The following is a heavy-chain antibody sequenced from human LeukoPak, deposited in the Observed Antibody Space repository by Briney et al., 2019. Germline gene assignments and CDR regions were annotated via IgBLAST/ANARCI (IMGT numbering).Heavy chain of an antibody. D-gene: IGHD5-12*01. J-gene: IGHJ4*02. CDR3: ARKDPGYSGYSDFDY. CDR2: IYHSGST. CDR1: GGSISSSNW. V-gene: IGHV4-4*02. Sequence: SGTLSLTCAVSGGSISSSNWWSWVRQPPGKGLEWIGEIYHSGSTNYNPSLKSRVTISLDTSKNQFSLKQSSVTAADTAIYYCARKDPGYSGYSDFDYWGQGTLVTVSS.